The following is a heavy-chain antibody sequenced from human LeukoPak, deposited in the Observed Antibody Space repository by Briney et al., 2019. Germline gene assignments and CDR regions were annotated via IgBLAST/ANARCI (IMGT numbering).Heavy chain of an antibody. Sequence: SETLSLTCGVSGGSISNTNWWTWFRQPPGKGLEWIGEVNLQGSTNYNPSLKSRVVISVDKSENHISLKLTFVTAADTAVYYCAREGGPYRPLDYSGPGTLVTVAS. CDR2: VNLQGST. V-gene: IGHV4-4*02. J-gene: IGHJ4*02. CDR1: GGSISNTNW. CDR3: AREGGPYRPLDY.